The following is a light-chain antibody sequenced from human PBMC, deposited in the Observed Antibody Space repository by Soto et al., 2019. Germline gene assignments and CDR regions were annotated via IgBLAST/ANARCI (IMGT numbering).Light chain of an antibody. CDR3: QSYDSSLFGLV. J-gene: IGLJ3*02. CDR1: SPNIGAGYG. Sequence: QSVLTQPSSVSGAPGQRVTISCTGSSPNIGAGYGVHWYQQVPGTAPKLLIYGNSKRPSGVPDRFSGSKSGSSASLAITGLRAEVDADYSCQSYDSSLFGLVFGGGTNLTVL. V-gene: IGLV1-40*01. CDR2: GNS.